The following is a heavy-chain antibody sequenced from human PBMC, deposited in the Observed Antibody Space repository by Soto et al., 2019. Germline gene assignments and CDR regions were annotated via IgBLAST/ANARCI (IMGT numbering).Heavy chain of an antibody. D-gene: IGHD1-26*01. CDR2: IYHSGSP. Sequence: PSETLSLTCTVSGGSISSGDYYWSWIRQPPGKGLEWIGYIYHSGSPYYNPSLKSRVTISVDTSKNQFSLKLSSVTAADTAVYYCARDSIVGATIDAFDIWGQGTMVTVSS. CDR1: GGSISSGDYY. CDR3: ARDSIVGATIDAFDI. J-gene: IGHJ3*02. V-gene: IGHV4-30-2*05.